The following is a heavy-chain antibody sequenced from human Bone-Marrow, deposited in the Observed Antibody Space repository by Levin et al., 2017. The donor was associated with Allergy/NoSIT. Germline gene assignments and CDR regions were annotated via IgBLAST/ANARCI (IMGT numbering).Heavy chain of an antibody. J-gene: IGHJ4*02. CDR2: IKGDGSEK. D-gene: IGHD6-19*01. CDR1: GFIFTTSW. V-gene: IGHV3-7*01. Sequence: PGGSLRLSCAASGFIFTTSWMSWVRQAPGKGLECLANIKGDGSEKNYVDSVKGRFTISRDNAKNLLYLQMNSLRLEDTAVYYCATGWGPFSWGQGTQVTVSS. CDR3: ATGWGPFS.